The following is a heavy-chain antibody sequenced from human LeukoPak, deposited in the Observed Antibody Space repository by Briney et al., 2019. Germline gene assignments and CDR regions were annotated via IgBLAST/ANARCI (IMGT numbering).Heavy chain of an antibody. V-gene: IGHV3-15*01. CDR2: IKNKGDGATT. CDR1: GFTFNKAW. D-gene: IGHD3-10*01. J-gene: IGHJ4*02. CDR3: TTSGTPFEY. Sequence: PGGSLRLSCAASGFTFNKAWMSWVRLAPGKGLEGVGRIKNKGDGATTDYAAPVKARFTVSRDDSKSTLYLQMNSLKTDDTAVYYCTTSGTPFEYWGQGTLVTVSS.